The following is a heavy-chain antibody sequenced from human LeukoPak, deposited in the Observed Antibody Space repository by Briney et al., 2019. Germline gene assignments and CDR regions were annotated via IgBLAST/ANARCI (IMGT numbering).Heavy chain of an antibody. Sequence: SETLSLTCTVSGGSISSGSYYWSWIRQPAGKGLEWIGRIYTSGSTNYNPSLKSRVTISVDTSKNQFSLKLSSVTAADTAVYYCARDTNYPLGYFDYWGQGTLVTVSS. J-gene: IGHJ4*02. CDR3: ARDTNYPLGYFDY. V-gene: IGHV4-61*02. CDR1: GGSISSGSYY. CDR2: IYTSGST. D-gene: IGHD1-7*01.